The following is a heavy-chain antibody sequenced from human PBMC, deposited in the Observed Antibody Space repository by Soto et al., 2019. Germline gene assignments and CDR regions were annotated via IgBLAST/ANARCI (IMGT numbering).Heavy chain of an antibody. CDR2: IKQDGSEK. D-gene: IGHD6-19*01. J-gene: IGHJ6*02. Sequence: PGGSLRLSCAASGFTFSSYWMSWVRQAPGKGLEWVANIKQDGSEKYYVDSVKGRFTISRDNAKNSLYLQMNSLRAEDTAVYYCARGGSVAKDYYYYYGMDVWGQGTTVTVSS. CDR1: GFTFSSYW. V-gene: IGHV3-7*01. CDR3: ARGGSVAKDYYYYYGMDV.